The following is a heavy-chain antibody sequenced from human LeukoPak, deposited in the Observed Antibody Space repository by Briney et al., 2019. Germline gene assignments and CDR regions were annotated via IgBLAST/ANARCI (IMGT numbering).Heavy chain of an antibody. CDR1: GGSISSYY. Sequence: SETLSLTCTVSGGSISSYYWSWIRQPPGKGLEWIGYILYSGSTNYHPSLKSRVTISVDTSKNQFSLHLNSVTPEDTAVYYCARDSYYYMDVWGKGTTVTVSS. CDR2: ILYSGST. V-gene: IGHV4-59*12. CDR3: ARDSYYYMDV. J-gene: IGHJ6*03.